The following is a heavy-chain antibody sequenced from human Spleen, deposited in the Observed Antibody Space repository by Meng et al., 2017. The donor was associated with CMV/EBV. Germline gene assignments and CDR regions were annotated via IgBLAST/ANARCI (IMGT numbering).Heavy chain of an antibody. CDR2: IIGSGDTT. J-gene: IGHJ4*02. Sequence: GESLKISCAASGFTFSSYAMSWVRQAPGKGLEWVSAIIGSGDTTYYADSVKGRFSISRDNSKKTPDLQMNSLRVEDTAIYYCAKLRYGYFDYWGQGILVTVSS. CDR1: GFTFSSYA. CDR3: AKLRYGYFDY. V-gene: IGHV3-23*01. D-gene: IGHD3-9*01.